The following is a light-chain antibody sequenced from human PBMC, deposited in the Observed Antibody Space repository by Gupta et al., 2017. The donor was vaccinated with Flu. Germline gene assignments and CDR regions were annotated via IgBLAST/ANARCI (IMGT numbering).Light chain of an antibody. Sequence: VTISSTGSSSNVGAGDDVSWYQQMPGRAPTLLFCCNTIRPSGIPARFSASKSGTSASLAITGLQAEDEADYYCQSYDISLSGYVFGSGTKVSVL. J-gene: IGLJ1*01. CDR3: QSYDISLSGYV. V-gene: IGLV1-40*01. CDR1: SSNVGAGDD. CDR2: CNT.